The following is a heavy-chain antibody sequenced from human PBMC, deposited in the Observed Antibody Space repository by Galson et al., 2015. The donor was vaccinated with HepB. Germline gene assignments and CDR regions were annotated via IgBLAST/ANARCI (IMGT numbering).Heavy chain of an antibody. J-gene: IGHJ2*01. CDR3: ARRQYCSGDSCYQGLGYFDL. D-gene: IGHD2-15*01. Sequence: SLRLSCAASGFTFSNYAIHWVRQAPGKGLDWVAVISYDGRHRYYADSVAGRFSISRDNSKNTLFLEMNSLRAEDTAVYYCARRQYCSGDSCYQGLGYFDLWGRGTLVTVSS. CDR2: ISYDGRHR. CDR1: GFTFSNYA. V-gene: IGHV3-30-3*01.